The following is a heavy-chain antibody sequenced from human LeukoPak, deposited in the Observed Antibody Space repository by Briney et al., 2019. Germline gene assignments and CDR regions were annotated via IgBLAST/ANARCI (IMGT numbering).Heavy chain of an antibody. Sequence: GGSLRLSCAASGFTFSSYGMHWVRQAPGKGLEWVAVIWYDGSNKYYADSVKGRFTISRDNSKNTLYLQMNSLRAEDTAVYYCARDVAGYLSPGHWGQGTLVTVSS. CDR1: GFTFSSYG. V-gene: IGHV3-33*01. J-gene: IGHJ4*02. D-gene: IGHD5-18*01. CDR2: IWYDGSNK. CDR3: ARDVAGYLSPGH.